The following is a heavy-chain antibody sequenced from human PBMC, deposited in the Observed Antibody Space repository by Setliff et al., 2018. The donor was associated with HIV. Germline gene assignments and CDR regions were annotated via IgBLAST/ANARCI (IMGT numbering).Heavy chain of an antibody. V-gene: IGHV4-38-2*02. J-gene: IGHJ4*02. Sequence: PSETLSLTCTVSGYSISSGYYWGWIRLPPGKGLEWIGDIYHSVFTIYNPSLKSRVTLSLDTSKNQFSLKLSSVTAADTAVYFCVSRVSHGSQPSYFDYWGRGTLVTVSS. D-gene: IGHD3-10*01. CDR3: VSRVSHGSQPSYFDY. CDR2: IYHSVFT. CDR1: GYSISSGYY.